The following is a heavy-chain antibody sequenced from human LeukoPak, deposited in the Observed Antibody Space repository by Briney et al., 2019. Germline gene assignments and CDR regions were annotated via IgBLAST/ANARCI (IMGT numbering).Heavy chain of an antibody. CDR2: INSDGSST. D-gene: IGHD5-12*01. V-gene: IGHV3-74*01. Sequence: GGSLRLSCAASGFTFSSYWMHWVRQAPGKGLVWVSRINSDGSSTSYADSVKGRFTISRDNAKNTLYLQMNSLRVEDTAVYYCARDRGYGSFDYWGQGTLVTVSS. J-gene: IGHJ4*02. CDR3: ARDRGYGSFDY. CDR1: GFTFSSYW.